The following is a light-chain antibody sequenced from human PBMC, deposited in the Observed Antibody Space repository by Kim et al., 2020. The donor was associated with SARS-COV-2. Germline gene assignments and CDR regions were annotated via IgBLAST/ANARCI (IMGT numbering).Light chain of an antibody. V-gene: IGKV3-11*01. CDR1: QSVSSY. CDR3: QQRSNWPLT. J-gene: IGKJ4*01. CDR2: DAS. Sequence: EIVLTQSPDTLSLSPGESATFSCRASQSVSSYLAWYQQKPGQAPRLLIYDASDRATGIPARFSGSGSGTDFTLTISSLEPEDFAVYYCQQRSNWPLTFGGGTKLEI.